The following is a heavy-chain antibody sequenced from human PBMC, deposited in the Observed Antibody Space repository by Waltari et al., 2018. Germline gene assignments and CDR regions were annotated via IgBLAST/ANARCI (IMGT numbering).Heavy chain of an antibody. CDR2: INHNGNI. Sequence: QVQLQQWGAGQLQPSETLSLTCAVHGVPFSGYYWGWIRQHHGKGLEWVGEINHNGNINRNPSLRSRLTMLIDTSKSQFALKLNSVTAADTGVYYCVRLEDCTGPGGNCYSADSFAMDVWGQGTMVTVSS. V-gene: IGHV4-34*02. J-gene: IGHJ6*02. D-gene: IGHD2-15*01. CDR3: VRLEDCTGPGGNCYSADSFAMDV. CDR1: GVPFSGYY.